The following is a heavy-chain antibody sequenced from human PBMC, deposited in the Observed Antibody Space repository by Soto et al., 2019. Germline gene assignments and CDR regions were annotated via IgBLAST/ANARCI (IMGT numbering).Heavy chain of an antibody. CDR3: ASSGALCGNTGADQ. D-gene: IGHD1-26*01. CDR2: IYHSGKT. V-gene: IGHV4-4*02. CDR1: GGSVSSTNW. J-gene: IGHJ4*02. Sequence: QVQLLESGPGLVKPSGTLSLTCAVSGGSVSSTNWWHWVRQSPGKGLEWIGEIYHSGKTNYILSLKSRLTIAIDKSKNQFSLQWKSVTAADTAVYYCASSGALCGNTGADQWGQGTLVTVSS.